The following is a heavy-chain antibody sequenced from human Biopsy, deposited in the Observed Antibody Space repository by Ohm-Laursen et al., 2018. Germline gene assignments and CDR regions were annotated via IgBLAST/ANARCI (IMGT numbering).Heavy chain of an antibody. V-gene: IGHV4-34*01. CDR3: ASRLYGPNPIDY. D-gene: IGHD2-8*01. CDR2: ITHSGYT. Sequence: TLSLTCAVYSGSFSSNYWTWIRQPPGKGLEWIGEITHSGYTNYNPSLKSRVTLSVDTPKNQFSLKLSSVTAADTAVYYCASRLYGPNPIDYWGQGTLVTVSS. J-gene: IGHJ4*02. CDR1: SGSFSSNY.